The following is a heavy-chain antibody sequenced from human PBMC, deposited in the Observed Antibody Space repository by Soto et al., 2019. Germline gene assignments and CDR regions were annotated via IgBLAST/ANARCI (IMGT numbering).Heavy chain of an antibody. D-gene: IGHD1-7*01. CDR3: ASRDPGTSVDY. CDR1: GGSFTSNNW. CDR2: IYRTGSA. V-gene: IGHV4-4*02. Sequence: SETLSLTCAVSGGSFTSNNWWTWVRQPPGQGLEWIGEIYRTGSANYNPSLKSRVTISLDKSENQFSLKVTSLTAADTAVYYCASRDPGTSVDYWGQGTLVTVSS. J-gene: IGHJ4*02.